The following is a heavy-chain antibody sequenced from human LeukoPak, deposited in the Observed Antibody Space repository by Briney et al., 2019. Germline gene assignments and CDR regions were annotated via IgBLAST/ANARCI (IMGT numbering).Heavy chain of an antibody. J-gene: IGHJ4*02. D-gene: IGHD3-22*01. CDR1: GFTFDDYA. V-gene: IGHV3-43*02. CDR2: ISGDGGST. CDR3: AKDIHGRGYADC. Sequence: PGGSLRLSCAASGFTFDDYAMHWVRQAPGKGLEWVSLISGDGGSTYYANSVRGRFTISGDNSKNSLYLQMNSLRTEDTALYYCAKDIHGRGYADCWGQGTLVTVSS.